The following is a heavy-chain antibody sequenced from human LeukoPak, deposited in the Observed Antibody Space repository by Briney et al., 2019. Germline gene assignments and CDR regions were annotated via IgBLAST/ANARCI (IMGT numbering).Heavy chain of an antibody. CDR2: IHHSGTT. CDR3: ARGSGDYIWGTKGYYFDY. CDR1: GYSISSGYY. D-gene: IGHD3-16*01. J-gene: IGHJ4*02. Sequence: SETLSLTCTVSGYSISSGYYWGWIRQPPGKGLECIGSIHHSGTTYYNPSLKSRVTISVDASKNQFSLTVSSVTAADTAVYYCARGSGDYIWGTKGYYFDYWGQGALVTVSS. V-gene: IGHV4-38-2*02.